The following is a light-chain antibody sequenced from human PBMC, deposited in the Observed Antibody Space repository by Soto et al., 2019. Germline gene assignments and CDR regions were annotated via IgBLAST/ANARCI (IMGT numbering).Light chain of an antibody. CDR3: SSYTSSTTYV. CDR1: SSDFGGYNY. J-gene: IGLJ1*01. CDR2: DAN. V-gene: IGLV2-14*03. Sequence: QSVLTQPASVSGSPGQSITISCTGTSSDFGGYNYVSWYQHHPGKAPKLMIYDANNRPSGVSTRFSGSKSGNTASLTISGLQAEDEADYYCSSYTSSTTYVFGTGTKLTVL.